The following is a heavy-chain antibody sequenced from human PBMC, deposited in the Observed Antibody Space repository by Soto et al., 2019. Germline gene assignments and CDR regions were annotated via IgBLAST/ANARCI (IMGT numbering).Heavy chain of an antibody. D-gene: IGHD4-17*01. CDR3: ARVGATTVTTPNVDYYGMDV. J-gene: IGHJ6*02. CDR1: GFTFSSYA. Sequence: GGSLRLSCAASGFTFSSYAMHWVRQAPGKGLGWVAVISYDGSNKYYADSVKGRFTISRDNSKTTLYLQMNSLRAEDTAVYYGARVGATTVTTPNVDYYGMDVWGQGTTVTVSS. CDR2: ISYDGSNK. V-gene: IGHV3-30*04.